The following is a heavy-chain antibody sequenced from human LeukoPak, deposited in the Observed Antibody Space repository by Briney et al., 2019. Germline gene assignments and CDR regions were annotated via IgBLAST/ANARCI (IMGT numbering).Heavy chain of an antibody. V-gene: IGHV3-21*01. J-gene: IGHJ2*01. Sequence: GGSLRLSCAASGFPFSDYSMNWVRQAPGKGLEWVSSISSSGDYIYSADSVKGRFTISRDNAKNSLYLQMTNLSAEDTAVYFCVRDLVRGVHPVFYFDPWGRGTLVTVSS. CDR2: ISSSGDYI. CDR1: GFPFSDYS. D-gene: IGHD3-10*01. CDR3: VRDLVRGVHPVFYFDP.